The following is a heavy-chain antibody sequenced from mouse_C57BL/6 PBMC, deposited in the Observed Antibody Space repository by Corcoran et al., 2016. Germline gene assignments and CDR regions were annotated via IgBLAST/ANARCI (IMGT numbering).Heavy chain of an antibody. CDR3: ARRRTWYFDV. CDR1: GYTFTTYG. CDR2: INTYSGVP. V-gene: IGHV9-3*01. Sequence: QIQLVQSGPELKKPGETVKISCKASGYTFTTYGMSWVKQAPGKGLKWMGWINTYSGVPTYADDFKGRFAFSLETSGSTAYLQINNLKNEDTATYFCARRRTWYFDVWGTGTTVTVSS. J-gene: IGHJ1*03.